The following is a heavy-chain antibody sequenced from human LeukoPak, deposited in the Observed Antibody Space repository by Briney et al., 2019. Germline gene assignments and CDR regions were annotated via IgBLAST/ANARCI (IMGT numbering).Heavy chain of an antibody. Sequence: GASVKVSCKASGYTFTSYGISWVRQAPGQGLEWMGWISAYNGNTNYAQKLQGRVTMTTDTSTSTAYMELRSLRSDDTAVYYCARESGYDSSGPGYWFDPWGQGTLVTVSS. J-gene: IGHJ5*02. CDR2: ISAYNGNT. CDR1: GYTFTSYG. D-gene: IGHD5-18*01. CDR3: ARESGYDSSGPGYWFDP. V-gene: IGHV1-18*01.